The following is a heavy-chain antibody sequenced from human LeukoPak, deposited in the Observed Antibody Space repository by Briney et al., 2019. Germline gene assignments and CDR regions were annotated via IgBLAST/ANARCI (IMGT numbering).Heavy chain of an antibody. CDR1: GYTFTGYF. Sequence: ASVKVSCKACGYTFTGYFMHWLRQAPGQGLEWMGWINPNNGGTNYAQRFQGRVTMTRDTSISTAYMELSRLRFDDSAVYYCASGPSLGTTHPYFDYWGQGTLVTVSS. CDR2: INPNNGGT. J-gene: IGHJ4*02. V-gene: IGHV1-2*02. CDR3: ASGPSLGTTHPYFDY. D-gene: IGHD2-15*01.